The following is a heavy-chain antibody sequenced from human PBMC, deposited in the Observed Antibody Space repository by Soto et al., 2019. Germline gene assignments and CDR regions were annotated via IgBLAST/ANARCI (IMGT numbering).Heavy chain of an antibody. J-gene: IGHJ1*01. CDR3: VKDPGAVTGDEYFQH. CDR1: GFTFSSYA. D-gene: IGHD6-19*01. V-gene: IGHV3-64D*06. Sequence: SLILSCSASGFTFSSYAMHWVRQAPGKGLEYASGISSNGGTTYYVDSVKGRFIISRDNSKNTLYLQMSSLRTDDTAVYYCVKDPGAVTGDEYFQHWGLGTLVTVSS. CDR2: ISSNGGTT.